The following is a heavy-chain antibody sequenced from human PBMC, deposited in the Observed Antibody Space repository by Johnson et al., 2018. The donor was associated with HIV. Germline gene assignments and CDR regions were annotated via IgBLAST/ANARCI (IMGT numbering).Heavy chain of an antibody. CDR2: IRYDGSNK. V-gene: IGHV3-30*02. CDR1: GFTFSSYG. Sequence: QVQLVESGGGVVQPGGSLRLSCAASGFTFSSYGMHWVRQAPGNGLEWVAFIRYDGSNKYYADSVKGRFTISRDNSKNTLYLQMNSLRAEDTAVHYCAKEGTLWFGELYDAFDIWGRGTKVTVSS. CDR3: AKEGTLWFGELYDAFDI. D-gene: IGHD3-10*01. J-gene: IGHJ3*02.